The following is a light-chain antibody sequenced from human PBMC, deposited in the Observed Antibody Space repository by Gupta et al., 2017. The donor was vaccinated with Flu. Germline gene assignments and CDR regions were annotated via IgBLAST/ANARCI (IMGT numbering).Light chain of an antibody. CDR2: AAS. J-gene: IGKJ1*01. CDR1: QTITNY. Sequence: PSSLSASVGDRVTITCRSSQTITNYLNWYQQKPGNAPNLLIYAASTVHSGVPSRFSGDGSGTDFTLTITSRQPEDFATYYCQQTYSVPRTFGQGTXVEIK. V-gene: IGKV1-39*01. CDR3: QQTYSVPRT.